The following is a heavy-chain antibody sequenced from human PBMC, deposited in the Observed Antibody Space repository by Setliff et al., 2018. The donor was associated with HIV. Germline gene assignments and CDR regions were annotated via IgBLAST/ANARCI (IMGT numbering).Heavy chain of an antibody. Sequence: PSETLSLTCTVSDGSTSSYYWSWIRQPAGKGLEWIGRIYISAATTNYNPSLKSRVSMSVDTSKNQFSLKLSSVTAADTAVYYCAREQHRMYNSGWYFHIDSWGQGALVTVSS. CDR1: DGSTSSYY. J-gene: IGHJ4*02. V-gene: IGHV4-4*07. D-gene: IGHD6-19*01. CDR2: IYISAATT. CDR3: AREQHRMYNSGWYFHIDS.